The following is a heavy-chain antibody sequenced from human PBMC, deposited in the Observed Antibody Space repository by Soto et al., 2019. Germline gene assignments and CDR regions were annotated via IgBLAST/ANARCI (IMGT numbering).Heavy chain of an antibody. J-gene: IGHJ4*02. CDR2: INHSGST. D-gene: IGHD1-26*01. Sequence: SETLSLTCAVYGGSFSGYYWSWIRQPPGKGLEWIGEINHSGSTNYNLSLKSRVTISVDTSKNQFSLKLSSVTAADTAVYYCARIGRATNDYWGQGTLVTVSS. CDR1: GGSFSGYY. V-gene: IGHV4-34*01. CDR3: ARIGRATNDY.